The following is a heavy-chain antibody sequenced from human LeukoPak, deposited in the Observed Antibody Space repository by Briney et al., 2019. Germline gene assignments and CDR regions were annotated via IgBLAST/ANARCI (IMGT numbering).Heavy chain of an antibody. D-gene: IGHD1-26*01. Sequence: SETLSLTCTVSGGSISSSSYYWGWIRQPPGKGLEWIGEINHSGSTNYNPSLKSRVTISVDTSKNQFSLKLSSVTAADTAVYYCASRSRSGRNWFDPWGQGTLVTVSS. V-gene: IGHV4-39*07. CDR2: INHSGST. J-gene: IGHJ5*02. CDR3: ASRSRSGRNWFDP. CDR1: GGSISSSSYY.